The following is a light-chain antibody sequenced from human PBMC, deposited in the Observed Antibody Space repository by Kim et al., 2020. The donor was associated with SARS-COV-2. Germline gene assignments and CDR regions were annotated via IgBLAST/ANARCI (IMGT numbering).Light chain of an antibody. J-gene: IGKJ1*01. CDR2: DES. CDR1: QSVTSQ. CDR3: QQFDSAPWT. V-gene: IGKV3-20*01. Sequence: ESVLTQSPGTLSLSPGERATLSCRASQSVTSQLAWYQQRPGQAPRLLIYDESTRATGIPDRFSGSGSGTDFTLTINRLEPEDFAVYYCQQFDSAPWTFGQGTKLEIK.